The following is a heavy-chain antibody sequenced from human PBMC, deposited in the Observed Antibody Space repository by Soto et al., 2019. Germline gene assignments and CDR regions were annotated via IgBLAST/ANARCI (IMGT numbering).Heavy chain of an antibody. J-gene: IGHJ4*02. CDR1: GFTFSSYD. D-gene: IGHD1-7*01. CDR2: LSSNGGTT. CDR3: VRRVSGNYDY. Sequence: EVQLAESGGGMVQPGGSLRLSCVASGFTFSSYDMHWVRQAPGKGLEYVSSLSSNGGTTYYGNSVKGRFTISRDNSKNTLYLQMGSLRAEDISVYYCVRRVSGNYDYWGQGTLVTVSS. V-gene: IGHV3-64*01.